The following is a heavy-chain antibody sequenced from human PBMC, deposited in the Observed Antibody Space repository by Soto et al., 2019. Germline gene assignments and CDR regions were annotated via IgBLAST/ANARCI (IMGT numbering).Heavy chain of an antibody. J-gene: IGHJ6*02. Sequence: QVQLVQSGAEVKKPGSSVKVSCKASGGTFSSYTISWVRQAPGQGLEWMGRIIPILGIANYAQKFQGRVTITADESTSTAYMELSSLRSEDTAVYYCARREGLVGAYYGMDVWGQGTTVTVSS. CDR2: IIPILGIA. CDR1: GGTFSSYT. CDR3: ARREGLVGAYYGMDV. D-gene: IGHD1-26*01. V-gene: IGHV1-69*02.